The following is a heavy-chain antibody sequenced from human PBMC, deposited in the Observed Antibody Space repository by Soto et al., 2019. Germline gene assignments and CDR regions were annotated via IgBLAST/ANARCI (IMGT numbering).Heavy chain of an antibody. CDR3: AKPIMYRSVWHFDY. Sequence: GGSLRLSCASSGFTFSSYGMHWVRQAPGKGLVRIAVISYHGSVQYYADSVRGRFTISRDNSKNTLYLQMNSLRAEVTAVYYCAKPIMYRSVWHFDYWGLGTLVTVSS. CDR1: GFTFSSYG. J-gene: IGHJ4*02. CDR2: ISYHGSVQ. V-gene: IGHV3-30*18. D-gene: IGHD6-19*01.